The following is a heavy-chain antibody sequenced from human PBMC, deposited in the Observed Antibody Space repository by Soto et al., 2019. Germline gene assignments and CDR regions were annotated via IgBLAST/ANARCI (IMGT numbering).Heavy chain of an antibody. CDR3: ARHDYGGNSSFAFDI. Sequence: GESLKISCKGSGYSFTSYWIGWVRQMPGKGLEWMGIIYPGDSDTRYSPSFQGQVTISAVKSISTAYLQWSSLKASDTAMYYCARHDYGGNSSFAFDIWGQGTMVTVSS. J-gene: IGHJ3*02. D-gene: IGHD4-17*01. V-gene: IGHV5-51*01. CDR2: IYPGDSDT. CDR1: GYSFTSYW.